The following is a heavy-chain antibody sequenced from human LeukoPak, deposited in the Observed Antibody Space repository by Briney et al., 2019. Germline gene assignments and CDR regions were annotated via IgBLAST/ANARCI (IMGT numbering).Heavy chain of an antibody. J-gene: IGHJ4*02. CDR1: GYTFTDYY. D-gene: IGHD5-24*01. Sequence: SVKVSCKASGYTFTDYYMHWVRQAPGQGLEWMGGIIPIFRTATYAQKFRGRVTITADESMSTAYMELSSLRSEDTAVYYCARSQRAGYNVYHFDYWGQGTLVTVSS. CDR3: ARSQRAGYNVYHFDY. CDR2: IIPIFRTA. V-gene: IGHV1-69*13.